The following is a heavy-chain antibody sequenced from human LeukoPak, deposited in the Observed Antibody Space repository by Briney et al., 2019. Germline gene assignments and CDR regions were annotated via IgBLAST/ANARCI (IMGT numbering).Heavy chain of an antibody. V-gene: IGHV1-2*02. CDR2: INPNSGGT. J-gene: IGHJ5*02. D-gene: IGHD6-13*01. CDR1: GYTFTGYY. CDR3: ARDRRYSSSWRALYNWFDP. Sequence: GASVKVSCKASGYTFTGYYMHWVRQAPGQGLEWMGWINPNSGGTNYAQKLQGRVTMTTDTSTSTAYMELRSLRSDDTAVYYCARDRRYSSSWRALYNWFDPWGQGTLVTVSS.